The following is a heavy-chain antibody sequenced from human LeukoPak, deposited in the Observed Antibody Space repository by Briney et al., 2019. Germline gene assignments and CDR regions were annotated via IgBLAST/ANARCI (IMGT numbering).Heavy chain of an antibody. CDR1: GFTVSSNY. D-gene: IGHD6-19*01. V-gene: IGHV3-66*01. CDR3: VTERVDKYSSGYFDY. Sequence: GGSLRLSCAASGFTVSSNYMSWVRQAPGKGLEWVSVIYSGGSTYYADSVKGRFTISRDNSKNTLYLQMNSLRAEDTAVYYCVTERVDKYSSGYFDYWGQGTLVTVSS. J-gene: IGHJ4*02. CDR2: IYSGGST.